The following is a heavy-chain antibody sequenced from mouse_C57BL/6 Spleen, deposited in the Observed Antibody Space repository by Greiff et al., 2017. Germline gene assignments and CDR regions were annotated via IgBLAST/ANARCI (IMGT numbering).Heavy chain of an antibody. D-gene: IGHD2-5*01. CDR2: IHPSDSDT. Sequence: VQLQQPGAELVKPGASVKVSCKASGYTFTSYWMHWVKQRPGQGLEWIGRIHPSDSDTNYNQKFKGKATLTVDKSSSTAYMQLSSLTSEDSAVYYCAIAYYSNYGAYWGQGTLVTVSA. V-gene: IGHV1-74*01. CDR3: AIAYYSNYGAY. J-gene: IGHJ3*01. CDR1: GYTFTSYW.